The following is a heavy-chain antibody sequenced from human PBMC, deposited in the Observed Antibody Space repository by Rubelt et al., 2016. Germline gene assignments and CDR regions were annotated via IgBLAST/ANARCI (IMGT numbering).Heavy chain of an antibody. V-gene: IGHV3-23*04. D-gene: IGHD1-20*01. CDR3: ARDMTGTRNRGYYYYGMDV. J-gene: IGHJ6*02. Sequence: VQLVESGGGVVQPGRSLRLSCAASGFTFSTYWMSWVRQAPGKGLEWVSAISRSGGSTFYADSVKGRFTISRDNAKNSLYLQMNSLRAEDTAVYYCARDMTGTRNRGYYYYGMDVWGQGTTVTVSS. CDR1: GFTFSTYW. CDR2: ISRSGGST.